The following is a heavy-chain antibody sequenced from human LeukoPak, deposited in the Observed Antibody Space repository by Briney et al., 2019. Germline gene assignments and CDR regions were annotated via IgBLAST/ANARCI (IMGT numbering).Heavy chain of an antibody. D-gene: IGHD6-6*01. CDR3: AREGGVPLARYYYYYMDV. V-gene: IGHV3-11*04. CDR2: ISSSSSTI. CDR1: GFTFSDYY. J-gene: IGHJ6*03. Sequence: GGSLRLSCAASGFTFSDYYMSWIRQAPGKGLEWVSYISSSSSTIYYADSVKGRFTISRDNAKNSLYLQMNSLRAEDTAVYYCAREGGVPLARYYYYYMDVWGKGTTVTVS.